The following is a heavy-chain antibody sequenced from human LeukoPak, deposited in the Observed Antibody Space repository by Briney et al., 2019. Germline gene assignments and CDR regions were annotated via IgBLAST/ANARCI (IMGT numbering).Heavy chain of an antibody. V-gene: IGHV1-18*01. J-gene: IGHJ6*03. CDR3: ARGDYGDYNGYYYYYMDV. CDR1: GYTFTSYG. Sequence: GASVRVSCKASGYTFTSYGISWVRQAPGQGLEWMGWISAYNGNTNYAQKLQGRVTMTTDTSTSTAYMELSSLRSEDTAVYYCARGDYGDYNGYYYYYMDVWGKGTTVTVSS. D-gene: IGHD4-17*01. CDR2: ISAYNGNT.